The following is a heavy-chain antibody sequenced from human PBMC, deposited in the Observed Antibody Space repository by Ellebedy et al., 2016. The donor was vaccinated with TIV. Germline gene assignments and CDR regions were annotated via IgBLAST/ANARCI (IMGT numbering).Heavy chain of an antibody. D-gene: IGHD3-10*02. CDR2: FSDRNSKR. J-gene: IGHJ6*03. V-gene: IGHV3-21*01. CDR1: GFVFKSYS. CDR3: ARPMFYYHYYMDV. Sequence: GGSLRLXXAASGFVFKSYSMNWVRQAPGKGLEWVASFSDRNSKRSYSDSVKGRFIISRDDATSSLFLEMNTLRVEDTAVYYCARPMFYYHYYMDVWGKGTTVIV.